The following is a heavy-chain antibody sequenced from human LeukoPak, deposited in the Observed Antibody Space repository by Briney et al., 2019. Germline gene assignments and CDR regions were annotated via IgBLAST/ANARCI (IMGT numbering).Heavy chain of an antibody. CDR3: TTDPSFRGSSSY. Sequence: SGGSLRLSCAASGFTFSTYWMSWVRQAPGKGLEWVGRIKSKTDGGTTDYAAPVKGRFTISRDDSKNTLYLQMNSLKTEDTAVYYCTTDPSFRGSSSYWGQGTLVTVSS. V-gene: IGHV3-15*01. CDR1: GFTFSTYW. J-gene: IGHJ4*02. D-gene: IGHD6-13*01. CDR2: IKSKTDGGTT.